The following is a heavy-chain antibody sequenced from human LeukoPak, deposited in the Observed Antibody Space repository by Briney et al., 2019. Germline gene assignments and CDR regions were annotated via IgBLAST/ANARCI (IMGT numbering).Heavy chain of an antibody. J-gene: IGHJ6*03. CDR1: GFTFSDYY. D-gene: IGHD3-3*01. V-gene: IGHV3-11*04. Sequence: GGSLRLSCAASGFTFSDYYMSWIRQAPGKGLEWVSYISSSGSTIYYADSVKGRFTISRDNAKNSLYLQMNSLRAEDTAVYYCARDLITIFGVVTLPHMDVWGKGTTVTVSS. CDR2: ISSSGSTI. CDR3: ARDLITIFGVVTLPHMDV.